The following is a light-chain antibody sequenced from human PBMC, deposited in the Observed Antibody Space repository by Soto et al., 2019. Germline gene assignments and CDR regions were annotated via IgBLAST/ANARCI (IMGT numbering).Light chain of an antibody. CDR1: SSNIGAGYD. J-gene: IGLJ3*02. Sequence: QSVLTQPPSVSGAPGQRVTISCTESSSNIGAGYDLHWYQQLPGTAPKLLIYGNSNRPSGVPDRFSGSKSGTSASLAITGLQAEDEADYYCQSYDSSLSAWVFGGGTKVTVL. V-gene: IGLV1-40*01. CDR2: GNS. CDR3: QSYDSSLSAWV.